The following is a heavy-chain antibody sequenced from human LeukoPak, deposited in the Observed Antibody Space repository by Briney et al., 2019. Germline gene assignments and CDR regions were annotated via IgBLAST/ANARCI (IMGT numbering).Heavy chain of an antibody. D-gene: IGHD3-22*01. V-gene: IGHV3-23*01. CDR2: ISGSGSST. J-gene: IGHJ4*02. CDR1: GFTFSNYA. CDR3: AKETTFYYDSSGYWGY. Sequence: PGGSLRLSCVASGFTFSNYAMSWVRQAPGKGPEWVSAISGSGSSTYYADSVKGRFTISRDNSKNTVYLQMNSLRAEDTAVYYCAKETTFYYDSSGYWGYWGQGTLVTVSS.